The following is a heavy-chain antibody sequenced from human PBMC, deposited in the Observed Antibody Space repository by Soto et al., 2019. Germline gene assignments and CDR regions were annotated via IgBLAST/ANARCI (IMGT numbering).Heavy chain of an antibody. J-gene: IGHJ6*02. CDR3: ASSSYYDSSGYYPFYGDGIDV. CDR1: GGTFSSYA. CDR2: IIPIFGTA. D-gene: IGHD3-22*01. V-gene: IGHV1-69*12. Sequence: QVQLVQSGAEVKKPGSSVKVSCKASGGTFSSYAISWVRQAPGQGLEWMGGIIPIFGTANYAQKFQGRVTITADESTSTAYMELSSLRSEDTAVYYCASSSYYDSSGYYPFYGDGIDVWGQGTTVTVSS.